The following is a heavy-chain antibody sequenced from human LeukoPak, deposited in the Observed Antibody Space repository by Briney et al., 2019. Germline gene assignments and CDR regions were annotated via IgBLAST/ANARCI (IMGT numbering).Heavy chain of an antibody. CDR3: AKETYSSGWYPYFDY. V-gene: IGHV3-23*01. CDR2: ISGSGGST. Sequence: PGGSLRLSCVASGFTFSSYAMSWVRPAPGKGLEWVSGISGSGGSTYYADSVKGRFTISRDNSKNTLFLQMNSLRAEDTAVYYCAKETYSSGWYPYFDYWGQGTLVTVSS. D-gene: IGHD6-19*01. CDR1: GFTFSSYA. J-gene: IGHJ4*02.